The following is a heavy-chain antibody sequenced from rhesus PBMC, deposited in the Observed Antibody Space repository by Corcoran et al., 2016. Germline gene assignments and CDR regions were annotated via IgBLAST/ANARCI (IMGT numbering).Heavy chain of an antibody. Sequence: QVQLQESGPGLLKPSETLSLTCAVSGYFISSGYAWTWIRQPPGKGLEWIGNLVGSRDSTDYNPSLKRRVTSSKDTSNNQFSLRLSSVTAADTAVYYCARDSYDSGFDVWGPGTPITISS. CDR2: LVGSRDST. J-gene: IGHJ2*01. CDR3: ARDSYDSGFDV. D-gene: IGHD3-28*01. CDR1: GYFISSGYA. V-gene: IGHV4-127*01.